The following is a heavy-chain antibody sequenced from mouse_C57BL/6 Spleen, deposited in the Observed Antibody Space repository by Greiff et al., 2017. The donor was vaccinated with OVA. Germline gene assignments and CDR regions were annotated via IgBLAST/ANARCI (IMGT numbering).Heavy chain of an antibody. D-gene: IGHD3-3*01. CDR3: ARRAVGYDYSCDY. V-gene: IGHV1-80*01. CDR2: IYPGDGDT. J-gene: IGHJ2*01. CDR1: GYAFSSYW. Sequence: QVQLQQSGAELVKPGASVKISCKASGYAFSSYWMNWVKQRPGKGLEWIGQIYPGDGDTNYNGKFKGKATLTADKSSSTAYMQLRSLTSEDSAVYFCARRAVGYDYSCDYWGQGTTLTVSS.